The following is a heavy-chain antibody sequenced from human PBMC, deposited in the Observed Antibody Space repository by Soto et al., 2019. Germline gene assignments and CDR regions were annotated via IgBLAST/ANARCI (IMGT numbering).Heavy chain of an antibody. CDR2: ISAYNGNT. V-gene: IGHV1-18*01. D-gene: IGHD3-3*01. CDR3: ARASTRRDGYYSF. CDR1: FTSYG. Sequence: FTSYGISWVRQAPGQGLEWMGWISAYNGNTNYAQKLQGRVTMTTDTSTSTAYMELRSLRSDDTAVYYCARASTRRDGYYSFWGQGTLVTVSS. J-gene: IGHJ4*02.